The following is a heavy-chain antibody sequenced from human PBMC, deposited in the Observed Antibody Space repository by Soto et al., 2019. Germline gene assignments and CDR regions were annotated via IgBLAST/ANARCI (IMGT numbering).Heavy chain of an antibody. CDR2: ISAYDDNT. Sequence: QAQLVQSGPEVKKPGASVKVSCKASGYRFTSYGISWVRQAPGQGLEWLGWISAYDDNTKYAQTLQGRVSMSTDTTTNTAYMELRSLRSDDTAMYYCARGGYYDSSGSSNYHYYGMNVWGQGTTVTVSS. CDR3: ARGGYYDSSGSSNYHYYGMNV. V-gene: IGHV1-18*01. CDR1: GYRFTSYG. J-gene: IGHJ6*02. D-gene: IGHD3-22*01.